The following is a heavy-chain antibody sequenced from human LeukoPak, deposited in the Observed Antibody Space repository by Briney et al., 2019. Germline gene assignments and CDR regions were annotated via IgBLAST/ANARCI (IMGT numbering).Heavy chain of an antibody. CDR1: GFTFNNYW. D-gene: IGHD3-10*01. V-gene: IGHV3-7*01. CDR2: VKQDGSET. Sequence: PGGSLRLSCAASGFTFNNYWMSWVRQAPGKGLEWVANVKQDGSETYYVDSVKGRFTISRDNTKNSVYLQMNTLRAEDTAVYFCARDSGQELEYFHHWGQGTLVTVSS. CDR3: ARDSGQELEYFHH. J-gene: IGHJ1*01.